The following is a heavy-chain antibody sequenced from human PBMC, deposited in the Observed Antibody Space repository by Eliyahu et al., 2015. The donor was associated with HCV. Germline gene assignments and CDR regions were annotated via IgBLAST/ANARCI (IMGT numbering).Heavy chain of an antibody. CDR1: GYTFTSYA. CDR3: ARGPFGRMISSGWWFDP. Sequence: QVQLVQSGAEVKKPGASVKVSCKASGYTFTSYAMHWVRQAPGQRLEWMGWINAGNGNTKYSQKFQGRVTITRDTSASTAYMELSSLRSEDTAVYYCARGPFGRMISSGWWFDPWGQGTLVTVSS. CDR2: INAGNGNT. V-gene: IGHV1-3*01. D-gene: IGHD3/OR15-3a*01. J-gene: IGHJ5*02.